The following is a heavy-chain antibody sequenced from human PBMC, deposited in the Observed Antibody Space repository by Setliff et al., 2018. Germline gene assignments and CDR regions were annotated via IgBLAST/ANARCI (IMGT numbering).Heavy chain of an antibody. CDR3: AKDIGSSWYFGYYGMGV. CDR1: GYSFTSYW. V-gene: IGHV5-51*01. CDR2: IYPGDSDT. Sequence: GESLKISCKGSGYSFTSYWIGWVRQMPGKGLEWMGIIYPGDSDTRYSPSFQGQVTISADKSISTAYLQWSSLKASDTALYYCAKDIGSSWYFGYYGMGVWGQGTTVTVSS. J-gene: IGHJ6*02. D-gene: IGHD6-13*01.